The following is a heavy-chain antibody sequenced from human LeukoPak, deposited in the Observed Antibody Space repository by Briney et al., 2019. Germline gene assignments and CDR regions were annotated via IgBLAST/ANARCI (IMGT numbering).Heavy chain of an antibody. CDR3: ARDTTLTERLVYALDI. Sequence: SETLSLICAVYGGSFSGYYWSWIRQPPWKGLEGIGEINHSGSTNYNPAVNSRVTISVDTSKNQYSLQLRSVPAADTAVYYGARDTTLTERLVYALDIWGQGTMVTVSS. CDR2: INHSGST. D-gene: IGHD1-1*01. CDR1: GGSFSGYY. J-gene: IGHJ3*02. V-gene: IGHV4-34*01.